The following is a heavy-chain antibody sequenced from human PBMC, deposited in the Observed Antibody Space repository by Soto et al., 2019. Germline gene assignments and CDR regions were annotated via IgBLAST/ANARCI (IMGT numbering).Heavy chain of an antibody. CDR3: ARVVKGGIVVVPAAMSKNYYYMDV. D-gene: IGHD2-2*01. CDR1: GGSFSGYY. Sequence: QVQLQQWGAGLLKPSETLSLTCAVYGGSFSGYYWSWIRQPPGKGLEWIGEINHSGSTNYNPSLKSRLTISVDTSKNQFSLKLSSVTAADTAVYYCARVVKGGIVVVPAAMSKNYYYMDVWGKGTTVTVSS. V-gene: IGHV4-34*01. J-gene: IGHJ6*03. CDR2: INHSGST.